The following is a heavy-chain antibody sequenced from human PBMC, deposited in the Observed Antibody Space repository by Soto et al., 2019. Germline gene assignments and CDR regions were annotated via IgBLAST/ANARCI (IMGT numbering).Heavy chain of an antibody. D-gene: IGHD6-13*01. CDR2: FDPEDGET. V-gene: IGHV1-24*01. CDR1: GSTLSDLS. CDR3: ATDPAYSSSWPFDY. J-gene: IGHJ4*02. Sequence: ASVKVYCKAPGSTLSDLSMDWVRQAPGKGLEWMGGFDPEDGETIYAQKFQGRVTMTEDTSTDTAYMELSSLRSEDTAVYYCATDPAYSSSWPFDYWGQGTLVTVSS.